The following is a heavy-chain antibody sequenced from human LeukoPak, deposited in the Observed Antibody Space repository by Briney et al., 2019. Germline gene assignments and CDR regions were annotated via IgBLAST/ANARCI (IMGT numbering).Heavy chain of an antibody. J-gene: IGHJ4*02. CDR1: GFTFSHCW. CDR3: VRDTTPFGYSYDS. V-gene: IGHV3-74*01. Sequence: GGSLRLSCAASGFTFSHCWMHWFRQAPGKGLVWVSRVTHDGSGASYADSVKGRFTISRDNAKNTLYLEMNSLRAEHTAVYYCVRDTTPFGYSYDSWGQGTLVTVSS. CDR2: VTHDGSGA. D-gene: IGHD5-18*01.